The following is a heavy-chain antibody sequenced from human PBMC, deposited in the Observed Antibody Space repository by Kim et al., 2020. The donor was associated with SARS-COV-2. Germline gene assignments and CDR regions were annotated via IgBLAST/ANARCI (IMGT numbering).Heavy chain of an antibody. J-gene: IGHJ4*02. V-gene: IGHV3-23*01. CDR3: AKPAVGRGKSFGFDS. Sequence: GQGRVTVSHDKSKHTCRLQMDSLRAEDTAVYYCAKPAVGRGKSFGFDSWGQGTLVTVSS. D-gene: IGHD5-18*01.